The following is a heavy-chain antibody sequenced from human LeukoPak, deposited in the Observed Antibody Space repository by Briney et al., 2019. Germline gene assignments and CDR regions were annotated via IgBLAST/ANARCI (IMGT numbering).Heavy chain of an antibody. J-gene: IGHJ3*02. CDR3: TRWEEDIVVVTGAFDI. V-gene: IGHV4-34*01. D-gene: IGHD2-21*02. CDR2: INHSGST. Sequence: INHSGSTNYNPSLKSRVTISVDTSKNQFSLKLSSVTAADTAVYYCTRWEEDIVVVTGAFDIWGQGTMVTVSS.